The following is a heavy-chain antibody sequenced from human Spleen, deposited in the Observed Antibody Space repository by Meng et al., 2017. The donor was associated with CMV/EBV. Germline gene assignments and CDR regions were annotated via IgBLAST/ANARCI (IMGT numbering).Heavy chain of an antibody. CDR3: AKPIAAAGTGGSGGY. CDR1: GFTFSNYA. CDR2: IGGNSGAT. D-gene: IGHD6-13*01. J-gene: IGHJ4*02. Sequence: GESLKISCTASGFTFSNYAMNWVRQAPGKGLEWISTIGGNSGATFYADSVKGRFAISRDNSRNILYLHMSSLRADDTAVYYCAKPIAAAGTGGSGGYWGQGTLVTVSS. V-gene: IGHV3-23*01.